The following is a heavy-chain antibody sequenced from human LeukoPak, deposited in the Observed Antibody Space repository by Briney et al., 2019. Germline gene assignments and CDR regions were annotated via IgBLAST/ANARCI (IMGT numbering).Heavy chain of an antibody. Sequence: GGSLRLSCAASGFSVSNNYMRWVRQAPGQGLEWVSVIYTGGSTHYADSVKGRFTISRDNAKNSLYLQMNSLRAGDTAVYYCARDSDYYGSGSYIVGAFDIWGQGTMVTVSS. CDR1: GFSVSNNY. CDR3: ARDSDYYGSGSYIVGAFDI. J-gene: IGHJ3*02. CDR2: IYTGGST. D-gene: IGHD3-10*01. V-gene: IGHV3-53*01.